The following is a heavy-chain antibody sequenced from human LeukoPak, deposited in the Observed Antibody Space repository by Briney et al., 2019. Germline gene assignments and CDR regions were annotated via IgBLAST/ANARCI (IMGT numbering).Heavy chain of an antibody. Sequence: TSETLSLTCTVSGGSISSSSYYWGWIRQPPGKGLEWIGSIYYSGSTYYNPSLKSRVTISVDTSKNQFSLKLSSVTAADTAVYYCARVQGDYDSSGYYFDYWGQGTLVTVSS. D-gene: IGHD3-22*01. J-gene: IGHJ4*02. V-gene: IGHV4-39*07. CDR3: ARVQGDYDSSGYYFDY. CDR2: IYYSGST. CDR1: GGSISSSSYY.